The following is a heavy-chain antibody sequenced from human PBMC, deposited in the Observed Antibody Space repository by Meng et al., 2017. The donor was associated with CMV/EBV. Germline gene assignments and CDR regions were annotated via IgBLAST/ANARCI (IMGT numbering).Heavy chain of an antibody. CDR3: ASLTGIGWWYFDL. D-gene: IGHD1-20*01. CDR2: IIPIFGTA. V-gene: IGHV1-69*12. J-gene: IGHJ2*01. CDR1: RGTFSSYP. Sequence: QDQLVSAGPEVKNPGPSGKVSCKATRGTFSSYPISWVRPAPGPWLEWMGWIIPIFGTANSAQKFQGRVTITADESTSTAYMELSSLRSEDTAVYYCASLTGIGWWYFDLWGRGTLVTVSS.